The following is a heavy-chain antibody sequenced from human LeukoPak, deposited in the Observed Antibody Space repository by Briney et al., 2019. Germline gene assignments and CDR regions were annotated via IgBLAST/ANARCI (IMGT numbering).Heavy chain of an antibody. J-gene: IGHJ4*02. CDR1: GYTFTSYA. CDR2: INAGNGNT. Sequence: ASVKVSCKAAGYTFTSYAMHWVRQAPGQRLEWMGWINAGNGNTKYTQKFQGRVTITRDTSASTAYMELSSLRSEDTAVYYCARGEYYYDSSGYYKLDYWGQGTLVTVSS. V-gene: IGHV1-3*01. CDR3: ARGEYYYDSSGYYKLDY. D-gene: IGHD3-22*01.